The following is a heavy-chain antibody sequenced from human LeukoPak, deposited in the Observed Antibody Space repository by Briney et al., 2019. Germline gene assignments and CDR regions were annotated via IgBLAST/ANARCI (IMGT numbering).Heavy chain of an antibody. CDR3: ARDRNNWNHRGENWFDP. J-gene: IGHJ5*02. CDR1: GGSISSYY. V-gene: IGHV4-4*07. CDR2: IYTSGST. Sequence: SETLSLTCTVSGGSISSYYWSWIRQPAGKGLEWIGRIYTSGSTNYNPSLKSRVTMSVDTSKNQFSLKLSSVTAADTAVYYCARDRNNWNHRGENWFDPWGQGTLVTVSS. D-gene: IGHD1-14*01.